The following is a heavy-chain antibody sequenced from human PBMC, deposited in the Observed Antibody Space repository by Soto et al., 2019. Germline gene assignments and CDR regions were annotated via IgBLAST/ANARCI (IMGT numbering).Heavy chain of an antibody. V-gene: IGHV3-11*01. D-gene: IGHD3-22*01. CDR2: ISSSGSTI. CDR1: GFTFSDYY. J-gene: IGHJ3*02. Sequence: GGSLRISCAASGFTFSDYYMSWIRQAPGKGLEWVSYISSSGSTIYYADSVKGRFTISRDNAKNSLYLQMNSLRAEDTALYYCAKDSELDYYDRGPAMTLDIWGQGKMVTVSS. CDR3: AKDSELDYYDRGPAMTLDI.